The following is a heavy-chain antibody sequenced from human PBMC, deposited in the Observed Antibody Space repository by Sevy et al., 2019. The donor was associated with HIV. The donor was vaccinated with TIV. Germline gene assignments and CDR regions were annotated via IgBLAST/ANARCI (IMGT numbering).Heavy chain of an antibody. V-gene: IGHV3-23*01. D-gene: IGHD3-22*01. CDR3: AGGRYDSSGSFDAFDI. Sequence: GGSLRLSCAASGFTFSSYAMNWVRQAPGKGLEWVSTIYGSGGVTYYADSVKGRLTISRDNSKNTLFLQRNSLRAEDTAVYYCAGGRYDSSGSFDAFDIWGQGTMVTVSS. CDR2: IYGSGGVT. J-gene: IGHJ3*02. CDR1: GFTFSSYA.